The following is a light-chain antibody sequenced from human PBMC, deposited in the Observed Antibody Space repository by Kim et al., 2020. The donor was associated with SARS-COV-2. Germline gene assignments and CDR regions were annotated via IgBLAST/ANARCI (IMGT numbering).Light chain of an antibody. CDR3: QQYGSTPYT. V-gene: IGKV3-20*01. J-gene: IGKJ2*01. Sequence: PGEGATLSCRASQSVSRNFLAWYQQTPGQAPRLVIYGASNRATGIPDRFSGSGSGTDFTLTISRLEPEDFAVYYCQQYGSTPYTFGQGTKLEI. CDR2: GAS. CDR1: QSVSRNF.